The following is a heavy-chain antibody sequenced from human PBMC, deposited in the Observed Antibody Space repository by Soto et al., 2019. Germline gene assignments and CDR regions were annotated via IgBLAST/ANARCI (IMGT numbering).Heavy chain of an antibody. D-gene: IGHD2-21*01. CDR3: AKERGPEVSATIVGDV. CDR1: GFSISNFG. J-gene: IGHJ3*01. CDR2: ISRSHSDI. V-gene: IGHV3-48*03. Sequence: GGSLRLSCSASGFSISNFGMFWVRQAPGRVLEWISFISRSHSDIYYADSVKGRFTISRDNAKNSVYLQMNSLRVEDTAVYYCAKERGPEVSATIVGDVWGQGILVTVSS.